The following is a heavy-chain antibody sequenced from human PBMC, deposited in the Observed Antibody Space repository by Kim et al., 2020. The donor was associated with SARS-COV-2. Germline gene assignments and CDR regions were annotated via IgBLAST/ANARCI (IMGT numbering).Heavy chain of an antibody. CDR1: GGTFSSYA. V-gene: IGHV1-69*13. CDR2: IIPIFGTE. CDR3: ARRATMVRGVTDYYYGMDV. J-gene: IGHJ6*02. D-gene: IGHD3-10*01. Sequence: SVKVSCKASGGTFSSYAISWVRQAPGQGLEWMGGIIPIFGTENYAQKFQGRVTITADESTSTAYMELSSLRSEDTAVYYCARRATMVRGVTDYYYGMDVWGQGTKVTVSS.